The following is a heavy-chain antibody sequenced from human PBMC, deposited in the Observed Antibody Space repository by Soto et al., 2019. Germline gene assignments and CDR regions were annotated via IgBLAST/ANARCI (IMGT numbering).Heavy chain of an antibody. CDR2: IYYSGGT. D-gene: IGHD3-22*01. J-gene: IGHJ3*02. CDR3: ARGLYYYDSSGYYDAFDI. CDR1: GGSISSYY. V-gene: IGHV4-59*01. Sequence: PSETLSLTCTVSGGSISSYYWSWIRQPPGEGLEWIGYIYYSGGTNYNPSLKSRVTISVDTSKNQFSLKLSSVTAADTAVYYCARGLYYYDSSGYYDAFDIWGQGTMVTVSS.